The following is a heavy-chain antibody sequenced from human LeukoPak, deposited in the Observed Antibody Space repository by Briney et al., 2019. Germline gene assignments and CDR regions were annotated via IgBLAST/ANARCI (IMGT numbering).Heavy chain of an antibody. J-gene: IGHJ4*02. CDR3: AKGCGGDCYSLDY. CDR2: ISWDGGST. CDR1: GFTFDDYT. D-gene: IGHD2-21*01. Sequence: GGSLRLSCAASGFTFDDYTMHWVRQAPGKGLEWVSLISWDGGSTYHADSVKGRFTISRDNSKNSLYLQMNSLRTEDTALYYCAKGCGGDCYSLDYWGQGTLVTVSS. V-gene: IGHV3-43*01.